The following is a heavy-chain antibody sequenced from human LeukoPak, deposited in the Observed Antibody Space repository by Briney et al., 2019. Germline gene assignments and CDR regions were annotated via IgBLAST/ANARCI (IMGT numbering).Heavy chain of an antibody. V-gene: IGHV4-59*08. D-gene: IGHD2-15*01. CDR2: IYYSGST. J-gene: IGHJ5*02. CDR1: GGSISSYY. Sequence: SETLSLTCTVSGGSISSYYWSWIRQPPGKGLEWIGYIYYSGSTNYNPSLKSRVTISVDTSKNQFSLKLSSVTAADTAVYYCARTHCSGGSCYGNWFDPWGQGTLVTVSS. CDR3: ARTHCSGGSCYGNWFDP.